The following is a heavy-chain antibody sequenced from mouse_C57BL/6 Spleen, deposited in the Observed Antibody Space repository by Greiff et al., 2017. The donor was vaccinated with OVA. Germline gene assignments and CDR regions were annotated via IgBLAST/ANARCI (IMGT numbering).Heavy chain of an antibody. V-gene: IGHV2-2*01. CDR1: GFSLTSYG. D-gene: IGHD1-1*01. CDR3: ARPPYYGSSDDAMDY. J-gene: IGHJ4*01. Sequence: VQLQESGPGLVQPSQSLSITCTVSGFSLTSYGVHWVRQSPGKGLEWLGVIWSGGSTDYNAAFISRLSISKDNSKSQVFFKMNILQADDTAIYYCARPPYYGSSDDAMDYWGQGTSVTVSS. CDR2: IWSGGST.